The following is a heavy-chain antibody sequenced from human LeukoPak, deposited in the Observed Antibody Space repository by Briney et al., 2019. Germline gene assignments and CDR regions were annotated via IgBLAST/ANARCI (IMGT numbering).Heavy chain of an antibody. CDR3: ARIHDFWSGLQNWFDP. J-gene: IGHJ5*02. Sequence: GASVKVSCKASGYTFTSYDINWVRQATGQGLEWMGWMNPNSGNTGYAQKFQGRVTMTRNTSISTAYMELSSLRSEDTAVYYCARIHDFWSGLQNWFDPWGQGTLVTVSS. CDR1: GYTFTSYD. V-gene: IGHV1-8*01. CDR2: MNPNSGNT. D-gene: IGHD3-3*01.